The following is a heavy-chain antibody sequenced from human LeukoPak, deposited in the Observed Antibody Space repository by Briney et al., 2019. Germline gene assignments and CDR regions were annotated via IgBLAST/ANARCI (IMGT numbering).Heavy chain of an antibody. V-gene: IGHV1-8*01. CDR1: GYTFTGYD. D-gene: IGHD4-23*01. CDR3: ARGPRWSPGGDY. J-gene: IGHJ4*02. Sequence: ASVKVSCKASGYTFTGYDINWVRQATGQGLEWMGWMNPNSGNTGYAQKFQGRVTMTRNTSISTAYMELSSLRSEDTAVYYCARGPRWSPGGDYWGQGTLVTVSS. CDR2: MNPNSGNT.